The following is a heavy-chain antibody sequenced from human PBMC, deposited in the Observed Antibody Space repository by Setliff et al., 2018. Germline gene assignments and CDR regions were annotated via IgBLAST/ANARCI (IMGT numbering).Heavy chain of an antibody. V-gene: IGHV4-34*01. Sequence: SETLSLTCAAYGGTFSDYHWTWIRQSPEKGLEWIGEINHRGSTNYDPSLKSRVTISIDTSKDQFSLKLISMTAADTAVYYCARGRGPHWFDPWGQGTLVTVPQ. CDR3: ARGRGPHWFDP. D-gene: IGHD3-10*01. CDR2: INHRGST. CDR1: GGTFSDYH. J-gene: IGHJ5*02.